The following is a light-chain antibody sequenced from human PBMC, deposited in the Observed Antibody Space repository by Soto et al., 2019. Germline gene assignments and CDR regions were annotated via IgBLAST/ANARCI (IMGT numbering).Light chain of an antibody. CDR3: KQALQTPRT. CDR1: QSLLHSNGYNY. Sequence: DIVMTQSPLSLPVTPGEPASISCRSSQSLLHSNGYNYLDWYLQKPGQSPQLLIYLGSNRASGVPDRCSGSRSGTDFTLKISRVEDEDGGVYYCKQALQTPRTFGQGTKLEIK. V-gene: IGKV2-28*01. J-gene: IGKJ2*01. CDR2: LGS.